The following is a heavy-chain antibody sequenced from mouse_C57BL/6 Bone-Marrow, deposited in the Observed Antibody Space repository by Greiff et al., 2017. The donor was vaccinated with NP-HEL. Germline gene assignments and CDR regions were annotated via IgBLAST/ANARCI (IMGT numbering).Heavy chain of an antibody. CDR2: ISNGGGST. CDR3: ARECLIRPFYAMDY. CDR1: GFTFSDYY. Sequence: EVQLVESGGGLVQPGGSLKLSCAASGFTFSDYYMYWVRQTPEKRLEWVAYISNGGGSTYYPDTVKGRFTISRDNAKNTLYLQMSRLKSEDTAMYYCARECLIRPFYAMDYWGQGTSVTVSS. V-gene: IGHV5-12*01. D-gene: IGHD2-4*01. J-gene: IGHJ4*01.